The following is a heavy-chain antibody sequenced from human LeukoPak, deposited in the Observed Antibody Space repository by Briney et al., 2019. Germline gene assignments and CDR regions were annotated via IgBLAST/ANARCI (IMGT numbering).Heavy chain of an antibody. J-gene: IGHJ3*02. CDR1: GFTFDDYA. D-gene: IGHD3-22*01. V-gene: IGHV3-9*01. CDR3: AKDHLTPYYYDSSGPNDAFDI. CDR2: ISWNSGSI. Sequence: GGSLRLSCAASGFTFDDYAMHWVRQAPGKGLEWVSGISWNSGSIGYADSVKGRFTISRDNAKNSLYLQMNSLRAEDTALYYCAKDHLTPYYYDSSGPNDAFDIWGQGTMVTVSS.